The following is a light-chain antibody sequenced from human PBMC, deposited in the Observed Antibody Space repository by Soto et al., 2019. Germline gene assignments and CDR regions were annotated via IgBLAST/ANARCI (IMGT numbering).Light chain of an antibody. Sequence: EFVLRQSPATLSLSPGERAILSCRASQSVAGSLAWYQQKPGQAPRLLIYDISTRAAAIPARFSGSGSGTDFTLTISSLEPEDFAVYYCQQRSNWPLTFGGGTKVDIK. CDR2: DIS. CDR1: QSVAGS. J-gene: IGKJ4*01. V-gene: IGKV3-11*01. CDR3: QQRSNWPLT.